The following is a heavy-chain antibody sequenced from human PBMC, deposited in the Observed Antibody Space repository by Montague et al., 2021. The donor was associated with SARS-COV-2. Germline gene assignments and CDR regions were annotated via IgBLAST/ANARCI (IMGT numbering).Heavy chain of an antibody. J-gene: IGHJ3*02. Sequence: SETLSLTCTVSGGFISSYYWSWIRQPPGRGLEWIGHIYYSGSTNYNPSLKSRVTISVDTSKNQFSLKLSSVTAADTAVYYCARQYYDSSGEDAFDIWGQGTMVTVSS. V-gene: IGHV4-59*08. D-gene: IGHD3-22*01. CDR3: ARQYYDSSGEDAFDI. CDR2: IYYSGST. CDR1: GGFISSYY.